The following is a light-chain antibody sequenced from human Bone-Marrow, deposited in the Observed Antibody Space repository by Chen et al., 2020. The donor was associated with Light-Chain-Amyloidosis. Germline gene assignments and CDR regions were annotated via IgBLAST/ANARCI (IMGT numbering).Light chain of an antibody. CDR2: EDD. V-gene: IGLV6-57*01. Sequence: NFMLTQPHSVSESPGKTVIISCTRSSGSIATNYVQWSPQRPVSSPTTVIYEDDQRPSGVPDRFSGSIDRSSNSASLTISGLKTEDEADYDCPSYQGSSQGVFGGGTKLTVL. J-gene: IGLJ3*02. CDR3: PSYQGSSQGV. CDR1: SGSIATNY.